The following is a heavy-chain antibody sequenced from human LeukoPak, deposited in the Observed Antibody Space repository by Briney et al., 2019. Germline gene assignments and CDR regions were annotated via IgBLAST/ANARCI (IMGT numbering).Heavy chain of an antibody. D-gene: IGHD5-18*01. CDR1: GFTVSSNY. Sequence: PGGSLRLSCAASGFTVSSNYMSWFRQARGKGLEWVSVIYSGGSTYYADSVKGRFTISRDNSKNTLYLQMNSLRAEDTAVYYCARQSRGYSYGYLGYYYYMDVWGKGTTVTVSS. CDR2: IYSGGST. V-gene: IGHV3-53*01. CDR3: ARQSRGYSYGYLGYYYYMDV. J-gene: IGHJ6*03.